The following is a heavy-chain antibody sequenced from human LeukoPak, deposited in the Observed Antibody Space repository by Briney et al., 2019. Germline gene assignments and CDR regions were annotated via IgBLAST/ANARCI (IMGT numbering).Heavy chain of an antibody. CDR1: GGSISSSSHS. CDR3: ARHIHGNSNFDY. V-gene: IGHV4-39*01. J-gene: IGHJ4*02. D-gene: IGHD4-23*01. Sequence: SQTLSLTCTVSGGSISSSSHSWVWIRQPPGKGLEWIGNLYYSGNSYYNLSLRSRVTISVDTSKNQFSLKLTSVTAADTAVYYCARHIHGNSNFDYWGQGTLVTPSA. CDR2: LYYSGNS.